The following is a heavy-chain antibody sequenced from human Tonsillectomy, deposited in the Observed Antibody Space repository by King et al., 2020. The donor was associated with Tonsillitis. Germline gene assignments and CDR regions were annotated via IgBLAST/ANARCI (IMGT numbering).Heavy chain of an antibody. CDR1: GGSISSRSYD. V-gene: IGHV4-39*01. J-gene: IGHJ5*02. D-gene: IGHD3-22*01. Sequence: QLQESGPGLVKPSETLSLTCTVSGGSISSRSYDWGWIRQPPGKGLEWIGSIYYSGSTYYNPSLKSRVTISVDTSKNQFSLKLSSVTAADTAGYYCASLNSGGYYYSEYNWFDPWGQGTLVTVSS. CDR2: IYYSGST. CDR3: ASLNSGGYYYSEYNWFDP.